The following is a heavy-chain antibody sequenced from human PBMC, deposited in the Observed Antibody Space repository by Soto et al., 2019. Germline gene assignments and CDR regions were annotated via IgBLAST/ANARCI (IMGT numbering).Heavy chain of an antibody. CDR3: ARGPKRFLEWLFPGLGSSYYYGMDV. Sequence: ASETLSLTCAVYGGSFSGYYWSWIRQPPGKGLEWIGEINHSGSTNYNPSLKSRVTISVDTSKNQFSLKLSSVTAADTAVYYCARGPKRFLEWLFPGLGSSYYYGMDVWGPGTTVTVFS. CDR1: GGSFSGYY. CDR2: INHSGST. D-gene: IGHD3-3*01. V-gene: IGHV4-34*01. J-gene: IGHJ6*02.